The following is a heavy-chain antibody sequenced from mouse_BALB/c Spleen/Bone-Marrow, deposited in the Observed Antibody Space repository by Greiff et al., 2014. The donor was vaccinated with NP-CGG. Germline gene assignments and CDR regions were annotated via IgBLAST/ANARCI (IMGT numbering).Heavy chain of an antibody. CDR1: GYAFSNYW. CDR3: ASRGDYSYSMDY. CDR2: IYPGDGDT. Sequence: QVQLQQSGAELVRPGSSVKISCKASGYAFSNYWMNWMTQRPGQGLEWIGQIYPGDGDTDYNGEFKGKATLTADKSSNTAYMQLSSLTSEDSAVYFCASRGDYSYSMDYWGQGTSVTVSS. J-gene: IGHJ4*01. D-gene: IGHD1-1*01. V-gene: IGHV1-80*01.